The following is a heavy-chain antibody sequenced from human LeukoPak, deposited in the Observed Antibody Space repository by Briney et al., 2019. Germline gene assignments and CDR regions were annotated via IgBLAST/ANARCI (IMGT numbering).Heavy chain of an antibody. Sequence: GGSLRLSCAASGFTFSSYAMHWVRQAPGKGLEWVAVIQNDASTRNYVDSVKGRFTISRDNSENTVFLQMDSLRVEDTAVYYCARELSQIVWGGLDYGGQGTLVSVSS. CDR3: ARELSQIVWGGLDY. CDR1: GFTFSSYA. D-gene: IGHD2-21*01. V-gene: IGHV3-30*04. J-gene: IGHJ4*02. CDR2: IQNDASTR.